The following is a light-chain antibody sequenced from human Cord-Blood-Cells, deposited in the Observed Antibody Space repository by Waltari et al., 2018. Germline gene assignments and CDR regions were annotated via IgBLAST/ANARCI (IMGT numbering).Light chain of an antibody. J-gene: IGLJ1*01. CDR2: EGS. Sequence: QSALTQPASVSGSPGQSITISCTGTSSDVGSYNLVSWYQPHPGKAPKLMIYEGSKRHSGVSNRFSVCKSGNTASLTISGLQAEDEADYYCCSYAGSSTYVFGTGTKVTVL. V-gene: IGLV2-23*01. CDR3: CSYAGSSTYV. CDR1: SSDVGSYNL.